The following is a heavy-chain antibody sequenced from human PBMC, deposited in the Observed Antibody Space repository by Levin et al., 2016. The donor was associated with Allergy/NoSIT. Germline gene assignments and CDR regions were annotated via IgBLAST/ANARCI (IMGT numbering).Heavy chain of an antibody. CDR2: IDSDDSK. CDR1: GFSLSTNQMC. J-gene: IGHJ4*02. D-gene: IGHD6-13*01. CDR3: ARSGYSSRWFYFDY. Sequence: SGPTLVKPTQTLTLTCTFSGFSLSTNQMCVSWIRQPPGKAPEWLALIDSDDSKYYSSSLTTRLTISKGTSKNQVVLTMTNMDPVDTATYYCARSGYSSRWFYFDYWGQGTLVTVSS. V-gene: IGHV2-70*01.